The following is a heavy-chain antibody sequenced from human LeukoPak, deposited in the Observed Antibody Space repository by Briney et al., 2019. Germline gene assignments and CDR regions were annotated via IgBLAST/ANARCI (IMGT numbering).Heavy chain of an antibody. Sequence: PGGSLRLSCAASGFTFSSYAMSWVRQAPGKGLEWVSAISGSGGSTYYADSVKGRFTISRDNSKNTLYLQMNSLRAEDTAVYYSAKAPRIVVVTAIDGAFDIWGQGTMVTVSS. D-gene: IGHD2-21*02. J-gene: IGHJ3*02. CDR3: AKAPRIVVVTAIDGAFDI. CDR1: GFTFSSYA. V-gene: IGHV3-23*01. CDR2: ISGSGGST.